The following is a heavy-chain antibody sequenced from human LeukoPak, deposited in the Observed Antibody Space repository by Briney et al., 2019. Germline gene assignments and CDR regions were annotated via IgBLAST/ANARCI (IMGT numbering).Heavy chain of an antibody. Sequence: GGSLRLSCAASGFRFSDYSMNWVRQAPGKGLEWISYIGISSGNTNYADSVKGRFTISRDNAKNSLYLQMNSLRAEDTAVYYCARSVINYYYGMDVWGQGTTVTVSS. J-gene: IGHJ6*02. D-gene: IGHD3-10*01. V-gene: IGHV3-48*04. CDR1: GFRFSDYS. CDR3: ARSVINYYYGMDV. CDR2: IGISSGNT.